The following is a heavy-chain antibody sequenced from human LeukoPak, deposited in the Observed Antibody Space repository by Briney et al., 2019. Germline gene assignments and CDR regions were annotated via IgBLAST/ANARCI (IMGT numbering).Heavy chain of an antibody. Sequence: ASVKVSCKASGYTFTSYGISWVRQAPGQGLEWMGWISAYNGNTNYAQKLQGRVTMTTDTSTSTAYMELWSLRSDDTAVYYCARAPGYSSSWYVVDVWGKGTTVTVSS. CDR3: ARAPGYSSSWYVVDV. CDR1: GYTFTSYG. V-gene: IGHV1-18*04. D-gene: IGHD6-13*01. CDR2: ISAYNGNT. J-gene: IGHJ6*04.